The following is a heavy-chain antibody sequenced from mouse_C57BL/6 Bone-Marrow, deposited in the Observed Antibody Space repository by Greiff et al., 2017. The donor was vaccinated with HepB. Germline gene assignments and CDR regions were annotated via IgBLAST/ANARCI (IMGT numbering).Heavy chain of an antibody. CDR3: TSMDY. V-gene: IGHV1-15*01. CDR2: IDPETGGT. J-gene: IGHJ4*01. CDR1: GYTFTDYE. Sequence: VKLVESGAELVRPGASVTLSCKASGYTFTDYEMHWVKQTPVHGLEWIGAIDPETGGTAYNQKFKGKAILTADKSSSTAYMELRSLRSEDSAVYYCTSMDYWGQGTSVTVSS.